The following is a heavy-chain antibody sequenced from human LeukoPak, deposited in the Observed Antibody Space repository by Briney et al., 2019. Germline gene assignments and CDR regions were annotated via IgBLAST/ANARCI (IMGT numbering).Heavy chain of an antibody. Sequence: GGSLRLSCAASGFIFSSYPMNWVRQAPGKGLEWVSYITSSSSDTHYADSVEGRFTISRDNSMNTLYLEMNNLRADDTALHYCARGGSGWFGRTDYWGQGTLVTVSS. CDR3: ARGGSGWFGRTDY. CDR2: ITSSSSDT. J-gene: IGHJ4*02. D-gene: IGHD6-19*01. CDR1: GFIFSSYP. V-gene: IGHV3-21*05.